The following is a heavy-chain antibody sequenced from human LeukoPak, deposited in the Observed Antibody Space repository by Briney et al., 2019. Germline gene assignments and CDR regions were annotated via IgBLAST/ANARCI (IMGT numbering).Heavy chain of an antibody. CDR3: AKYTSGTSYRGLDQ. CDR1: GLTVSSYG. CDR2: IIGIAVNT. Sequence: GGSLRLSCGASGLTVSSYGMSWVRQAPGKGLEWVSTIIGIAVNTYYADSVKGRFTISRDDSKNTVYLQMNSLRAEDTAVYSCAKYTSGTSYRGLDQWGQGTLVTVSS. V-gene: IGHV3-23*01. J-gene: IGHJ4*02. D-gene: IGHD3-10*01.